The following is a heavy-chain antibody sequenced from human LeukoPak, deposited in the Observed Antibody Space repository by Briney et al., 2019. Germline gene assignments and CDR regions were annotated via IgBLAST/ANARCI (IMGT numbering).Heavy chain of an antibody. CDR2: ISGSGSTK. D-gene: IGHD5-18*01. V-gene: IGHV3-48*03. Sequence: GGSLRLSCTASGFASVFTFSTYEMNWVRQAPGKGLEWLSHISGSGSTKYHADSVKGRFTISRDNAKTSLYLQMSSLRAEDTAVYYCARDIVEMPGSDSYGYDYWGQGTLVTVSS. CDR1: GFASVFTFSTYE. J-gene: IGHJ4*02. CDR3: ARDIVEMPGSDSYGYDY.